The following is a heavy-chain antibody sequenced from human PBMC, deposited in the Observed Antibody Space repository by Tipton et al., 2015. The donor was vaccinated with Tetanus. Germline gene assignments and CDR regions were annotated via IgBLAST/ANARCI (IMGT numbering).Heavy chain of an antibody. D-gene: IGHD3-22*01. CDR3: AKDSYYDSSGYWYYFDY. CDR1: GFTVSSNY. V-gene: IGHV3-23*01. CDR2: ISGSGGST. J-gene: IGHJ4*02. Sequence: GSLRLSCAASGFTVSSNYMSWVRQAPGKGLEWVSAISGSGGSTYYADSVKGRFTISRDNSKNTLYLQMNSLRAEDTAVYYCAKDSYYDSSGYWYYFDYWGQGTLVTVSS.